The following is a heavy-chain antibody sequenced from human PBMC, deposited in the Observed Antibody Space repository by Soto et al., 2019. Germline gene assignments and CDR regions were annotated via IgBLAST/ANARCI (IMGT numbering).Heavy chain of an antibody. CDR1: GYTFTGYY. Sequence: RASVKVSCKASGYTFTGYYMHWVRQAPGQGLEWMGWINPNSGGTNYAQKFQGWVTMTRDTSISTAYMELSRLRSDDTAVYYCAREQRRYGDYVPDYYYGMDVWGQGTTVTVSS. J-gene: IGHJ6*02. D-gene: IGHD4-17*01. CDR2: INPNSGGT. V-gene: IGHV1-2*04. CDR3: AREQRRYGDYVPDYYYGMDV.